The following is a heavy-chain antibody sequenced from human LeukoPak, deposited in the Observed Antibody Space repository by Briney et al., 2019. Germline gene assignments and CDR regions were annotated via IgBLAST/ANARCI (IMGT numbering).Heavy chain of an antibody. D-gene: IGHD3-10*01. Sequence: AGGSLRLSCAASGFTFSNYAMSWVRQAPGKGLEWVSAISAGGATYSADSVKGRFTISRDNSKNTLYLQMYSLRAEDAALYFCVKVGAVISPGIDYWGQGTLVTVSS. CDR2: ISAGGAT. J-gene: IGHJ4*02. V-gene: IGHV3-23*01. CDR1: GFTFSNYA. CDR3: VKVGAVISPGIDY.